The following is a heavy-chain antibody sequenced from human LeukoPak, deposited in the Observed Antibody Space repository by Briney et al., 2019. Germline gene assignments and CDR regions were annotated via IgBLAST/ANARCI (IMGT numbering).Heavy chain of an antibody. CDR1: GYTFTSYD. V-gene: IGHV1-69*13. J-gene: IGHJ6*03. D-gene: IGHD6-6*01. CDR2: IIPIFGTA. CDR3: ARVRSIAARPNYYYYMDV. Sequence: LWASVKVSCKASGYTFTSYDINWVRQAPGQGLEWMGGIIPIFGTANYAQKFQGRVTITADESTSTAYMELSSLRSEDTAVYYCARVRSIAARPNYYYYMDVWGKGTTVTVSS.